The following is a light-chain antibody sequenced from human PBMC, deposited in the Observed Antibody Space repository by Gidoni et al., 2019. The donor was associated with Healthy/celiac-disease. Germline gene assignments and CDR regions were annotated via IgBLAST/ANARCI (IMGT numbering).Light chain of an antibody. Sequence: EKVMTQSPATPSVSPGERATLSCRASQSVSSNLAWYQQTPGQAPRLLIYGASTRATGIPARFSGSGSGTEFTLTISSLQSEDFAVYYCQQYNNWPPWTFGQXTKVEIK. J-gene: IGKJ1*01. CDR3: QQYNNWPPWT. CDR2: GAS. CDR1: QSVSSN. V-gene: IGKV3-15*01.